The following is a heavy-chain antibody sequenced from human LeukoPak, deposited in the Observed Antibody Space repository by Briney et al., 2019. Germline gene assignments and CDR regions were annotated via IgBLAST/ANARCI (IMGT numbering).Heavy chain of an antibody. V-gene: IGHV3-48*03. J-gene: IGHJ3*02. CDR3: ATYYYDSSAQRGDDAFDI. CDR1: GFTFSSYA. Sequence: VQPGGSLRLSCAASGFTFSSYAMSWVRQAPGKGLEWVSYISSSGSTIYYADSVKGRFTVSRDNAKKSLYLQMNSLRAEDTAIYYCATYYYDSSAQRGDDAFDIWGQGTMVTVSS. D-gene: IGHD3-22*01. CDR2: ISSSGSTI.